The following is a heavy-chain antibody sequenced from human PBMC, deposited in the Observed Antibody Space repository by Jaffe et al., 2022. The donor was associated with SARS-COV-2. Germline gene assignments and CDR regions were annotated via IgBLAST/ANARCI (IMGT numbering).Heavy chain of an antibody. CDR2: ISYDGSNK. D-gene: IGHD3-3*01. J-gene: IGHJ4*02. CDR3: AKDLGITIFGVVINPSGGAALDY. Sequence: QVQLVESGGGVVQPGRSLRLSCAASGFTFSSYGMHWVRQAPGKGLEWVAVISYDGSNKYYADSVKGRFTISRDNSKNTLYLQMNSLRAEDTAVYYCAKDLGITIFGVVINPSGGAALDYWGQGTLVTVSS. V-gene: IGHV3-30*18. CDR1: GFTFSSYG.